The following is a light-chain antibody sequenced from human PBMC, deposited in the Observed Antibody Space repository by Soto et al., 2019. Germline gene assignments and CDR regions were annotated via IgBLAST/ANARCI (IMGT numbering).Light chain of an antibody. CDR3: CSYAASAI. V-gene: IGLV2-11*01. CDR1: SSDVGGYNY. CDR2: DVT. J-gene: IGLJ2*01. Sequence: QSVLTQPHSVSGSPGQSVTISCTGTSSDVGGYNYVSWYQQHPGKAPKLMIYDVTKRPSGVPDRFSGSKSGNTASLTISGLQAEDEADYFYCSYAASAIFGGGTKVTVL.